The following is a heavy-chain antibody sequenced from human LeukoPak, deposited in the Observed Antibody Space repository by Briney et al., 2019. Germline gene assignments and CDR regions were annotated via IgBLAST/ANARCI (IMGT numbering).Heavy chain of an antibody. D-gene: IGHD2-21*01. J-gene: IGHJ4*02. CDR1: GFTFDDYA. CDR3: AKDMGADCGGDCSQDY. CDR2: ISWNSGRE. Sequence: GGSLRLSCAASGFTFDDYAMHWVRQAPGKGLEWVSGISWNSGREGYADSVKGRFTISRDNAKNSLYLQMNSLRAEDTALYYCAKDMGADCGGDCSQDYWGQGTLVTVSS. V-gene: IGHV3-9*01.